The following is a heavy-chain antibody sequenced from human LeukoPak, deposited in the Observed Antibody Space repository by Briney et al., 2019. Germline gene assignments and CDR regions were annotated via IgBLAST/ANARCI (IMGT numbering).Heavy chain of an antibody. CDR2: MNPASGNT. J-gene: IGHJ3*02. CDR1: GYTFTSYD. CDR3: ARVPREIASI. Sequence: ASVKVSCXASGYTFTSYDINWVRQATGQGLAWMGYMNPASGNTGYAQKFQGRVTMTTDTSISTAYMELSSLRSEDTAVYYCARVPREIASIWGQGTMVTVSS. D-gene: IGHD3-16*02. V-gene: IGHV1-8*01.